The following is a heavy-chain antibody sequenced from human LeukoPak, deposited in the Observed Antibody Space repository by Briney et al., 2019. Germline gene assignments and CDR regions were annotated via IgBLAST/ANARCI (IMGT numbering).Heavy chain of an antibody. CDR2: IYTSGST. D-gene: IGHD3-22*01. CDR1: GGSISSYY. V-gene: IGHV4-4*07. Sequence: SETLSLTCTVSGGSISSYYWSWIRQPAGKGLEWIGRIYTSGSTNYNPSLKSRVTMSVDTSKNQFSLKLSSVTAADTAVYYCARNYYYDSSGYSLDYWGQGTLVTVSS. CDR3: ARNYYYDSSGYSLDY. J-gene: IGHJ4*02.